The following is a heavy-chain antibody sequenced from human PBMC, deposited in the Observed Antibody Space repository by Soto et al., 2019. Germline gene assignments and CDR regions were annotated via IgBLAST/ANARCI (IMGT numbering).Heavy chain of an antibody. CDR2: IIPIFGTA. J-gene: IGHJ3*02. V-gene: IGHV1-69*06. Sequence: VKVSCKAAGGTFSSYAINWVRQAPGQGLEWMGGIIPIFGTANYAQKFQGRVTITADTATRTAYMELSSLRSEDTAVCYCASFGAPKYNDSRGSSALDIWGQGTMVPV. CDR1: GGTFSSYA. D-gene: IGHD3-22*01. CDR3: ASFGAPKYNDSRGSSALDI.